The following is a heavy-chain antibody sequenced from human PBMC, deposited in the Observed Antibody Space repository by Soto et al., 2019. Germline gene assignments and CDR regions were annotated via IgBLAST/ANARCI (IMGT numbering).Heavy chain of an antibody. D-gene: IGHD2-8*01. J-gene: IGHJ4*02. CDR1: GGSISSGGYY. CDR3: ARAAVVATNSEFDY. Sequence: LCGGSISSGGYYWSWIRQHPGKGLEWIGYIYYSGSTYYNPSLKSRVTISVDTSKNQFSLKLSSVTAADTAVYYCARAAVVATNSEFDYWGQGTLVTVSS. CDR2: IYYSGST. V-gene: IGHV4-31*02.